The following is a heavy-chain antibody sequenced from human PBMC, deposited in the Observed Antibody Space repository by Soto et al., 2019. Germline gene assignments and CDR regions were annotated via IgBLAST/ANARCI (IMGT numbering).Heavy chain of an antibody. J-gene: IGHJ6*02. CDR2: MNPNSGNT. Sequence: QVKLVQSGAEVKKPGASVKVSCKASGYTFTSYDINWVRQAIGQGLEWMGWMNPNSGNTGYAQKFQGRVTMTRNTSISTAYMELSSLRSEDTAVYYCARRGYSSSWYYYYYYGMAVWGHGPTVTVSS. D-gene: IGHD6-13*01. CDR3: ARRGYSSSWYYYYYYGMAV. CDR1: GYTFTSYD. V-gene: IGHV1-8*01.